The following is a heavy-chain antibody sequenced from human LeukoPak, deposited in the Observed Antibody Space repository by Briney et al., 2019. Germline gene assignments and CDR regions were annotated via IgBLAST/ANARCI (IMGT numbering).Heavy chain of an antibody. Sequence: GGSLRLSCAASGFTFSSYGMHWVRQAPGKGLEWVAFIRYDGSNKYYADSVKGRFTISRDNSKNTLYLQMNSLRSDDTAVYYCARDSAPGIIVATSWGQGTLVTVSS. CDR3: ARDSAPGIIVATS. CDR1: GFTFSSYG. J-gene: IGHJ4*02. V-gene: IGHV3-30*02. CDR2: IRYDGSNK. D-gene: IGHD5-12*01.